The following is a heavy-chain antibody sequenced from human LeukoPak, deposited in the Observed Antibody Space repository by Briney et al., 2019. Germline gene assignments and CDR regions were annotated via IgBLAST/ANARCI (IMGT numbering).Heavy chain of an antibody. D-gene: IGHD3-3*01. CDR3: ARGAGYDFWSGYYTGIWGYYFDY. V-gene: IGHV4-34*01. Sequence: GSLRLSCAASGFSFGGSWMSWLRQAPGKGLEWIGEINHSGSTNYNPSLKSRVTISVDTSKNQFSLKLSSVTAADTAVYYCARGAGYDFWSGYYTGIWGYYFDYWGQGTLVTVCS. CDR1: GFSFGGSW. CDR2: INHSGST. J-gene: IGHJ4*02.